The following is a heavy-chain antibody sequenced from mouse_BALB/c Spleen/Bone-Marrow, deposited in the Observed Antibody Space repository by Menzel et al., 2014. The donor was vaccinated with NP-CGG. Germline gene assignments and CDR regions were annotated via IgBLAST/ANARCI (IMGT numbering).Heavy chain of an antibody. CDR3: ARRGISTAEGVGAMDY. D-gene: IGHD1-2*01. Sequence: LQQSGGGLVKLGGSLKLSCAASGFTFTSYYMSWVRQTPEKRLELVAAINSNGDNTYYPDTKKGRFTISRDNAKNTLYLQMSSLKSEDTALFYCARRGISTAEGVGAMDYWGQGTSVTVSS. J-gene: IGHJ4*01. V-gene: IGHV5-6-2*01. CDR2: INSNGDNT. CDR1: GFTFTSYY.